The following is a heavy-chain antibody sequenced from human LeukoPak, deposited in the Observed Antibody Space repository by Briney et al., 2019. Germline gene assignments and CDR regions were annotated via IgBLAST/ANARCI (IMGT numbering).Heavy chain of an antibody. D-gene: IGHD2-21*02. J-gene: IGHJ5*02. CDR1: GGSISSYY. CDR3: ARVVVVTGGNWFDP. CDR2: IYYSGST. V-gene: IGHV4-59*01. Sequence: SETLSLTCTVSGGSISSYYWSWIRQPPGKGLEWIGYIYYSGSTNYNPSLKSRVTISVDTSKNQFSLKLSSVTAADTAVYYCARVVVVTGGNWFDPWGQGTLVTVSS.